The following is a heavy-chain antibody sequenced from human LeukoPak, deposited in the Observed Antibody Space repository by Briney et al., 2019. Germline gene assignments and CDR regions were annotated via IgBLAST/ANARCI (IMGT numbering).Heavy chain of an antibody. CDR3: AKDPGLIGFGELLPHVAFDI. V-gene: IGHV3-9*01. J-gene: IGHJ3*02. D-gene: IGHD3-10*01. Sequence: GGSLRLSCAASGFTFDDYAMHWVRQAPGKGLEWVSGISWNSGSIGYADSVKGRFTISRDNAKNSLYLQMNSLRAEDTALYYCAKDPGLIGFGELLPHVAFDIWGQGTMVTVSS. CDR2: ISWNSGSI. CDR1: GFTFDDYA.